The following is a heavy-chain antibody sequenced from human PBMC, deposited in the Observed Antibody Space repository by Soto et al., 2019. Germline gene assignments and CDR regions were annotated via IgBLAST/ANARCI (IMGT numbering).Heavy chain of an antibody. J-gene: IGHJ4*02. Sequence: PGESLKISCTGSGYSFTNYWIAWVRQMPGKGLEWMGIIYPGDSKTTYSPSFQGQVTISADKSISTAYLQWSSLKASDTAMYYCARAPPRGPAGTLAYWGQGTLVTVSS. CDR1: GYSFTNYW. D-gene: IGHD1-1*01. V-gene: IGHV5-51*01. CDR3: ARAPPRGPAGTLAY. CDR2: IYPGDSKT.